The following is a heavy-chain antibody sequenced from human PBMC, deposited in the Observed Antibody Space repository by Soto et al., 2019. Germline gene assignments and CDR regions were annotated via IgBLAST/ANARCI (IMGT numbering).Heavy chain of an antibody. CDR3: TTDTSLVLWFGDQYWGEDY. D-gene: IGHD3-10*01. Sequence: GGSLRLSCAASGFTFSNAWMNWVRQAPWKGLEWVGRIKSKTDGGTTDYAAPVKGRFTISRDDSKNTLYLQMNSLKTEDTAVYYCTTDTSLVLWFGDQYWGEDYWGQGTLVTVSS. CDR2: IKSKTDGGTT. V-gene: IGHV3-15*07. J-gene: IGHJ4*02. CDR1: GFTFSNAW.